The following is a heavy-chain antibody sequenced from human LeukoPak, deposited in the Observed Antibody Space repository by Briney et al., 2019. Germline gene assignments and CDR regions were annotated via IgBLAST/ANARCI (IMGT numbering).Heavy chain of an antibody. J-gene: IGHJ4*02. Sequence: SETLSLTCTVSGGSISSGGYYWSWIRQHPGKGLEWIGYIYYSGSTYYNPSLKSRVTISVDTSKNQFSLKLSSVTAADTAVYYCARELGGSYYVVNWGQGTLVTVSP. D-gene: IGHD1-26*01. CDR1: GGSISSGGYY. CDR2: IYYSGST. CDR3: ARELGGSYYVVN. V-gene: IGHV4-31*03.